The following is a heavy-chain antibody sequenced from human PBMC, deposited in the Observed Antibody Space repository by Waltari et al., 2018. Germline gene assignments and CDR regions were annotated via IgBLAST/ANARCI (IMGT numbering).Heavy chain of an antibody. CDR3: ARENYYDSSGFSVS. CDR2: IDPADSET. Sequence: EVRLVQSGAEVKKPGESLTIPCQASGYTFSHYWISWVRHLPGKGLEWMGKIDPADSETNYSPSFQGHVIISADKSSSTASLHWSSLKASDSATYYCARENYYDSSGFSVSWGQGTLVTVSS. J-gene: IGHJ5*02. D-gene: IGHD3-22*01. V-gene: IGHV5-10-1*03. CDR1: GYTFSHYW.